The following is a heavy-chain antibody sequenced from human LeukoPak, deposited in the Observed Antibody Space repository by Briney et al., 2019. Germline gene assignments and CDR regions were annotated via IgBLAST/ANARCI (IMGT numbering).Heavy chain of an antibody. CDR1: GYNFTTYR. V-gene: IGHV5-51*01. Sequence: GESLKISCKGSGYNFTTYRIAWVRQMPGKGLGWMGIIYPGDSNTRYSPSFQGQVTISADKSISTAYLQWSSLKASDTAMFYCARRGANGDYDYWGQGTLVTVSS. J-gene: IGHJ4*02. CDR3: ARRGANGDYDY. CDR2: IYPGDSNT. D-gene: IGHD4-17*01.